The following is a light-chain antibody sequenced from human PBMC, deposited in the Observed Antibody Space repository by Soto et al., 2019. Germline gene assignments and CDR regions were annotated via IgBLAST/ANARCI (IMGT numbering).Light chain of an antibody. J-gene: IGKJ1*01. V-gene: IGKV3-20*01. CDR1: QSIDNNY. CDR2: GAS. CDR3: QQYSRAPLT. Sequence: EIVLTHSPGTLSCSPGERATLSCRASQSIDNNYLAWYQQKPGQAPRLVIYGASTRATDIPDRFSASGSGTDFTLTISRLEPEDFAVYYCQQYSRAPLTFGQGTKVDI.